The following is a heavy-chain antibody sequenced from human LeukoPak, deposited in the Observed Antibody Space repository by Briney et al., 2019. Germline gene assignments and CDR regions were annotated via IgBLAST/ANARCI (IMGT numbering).Heavy chain of an antibody. Sequence: GGSLRLSCAASGFTFSSYEVSWVRQAPGKGLEWLSYSNSNGETTHYADSVKGRFTISRDNAKNSLYMQMNSLRAEGTAVYYCARQLGYSYGYAFDYWGQGTLVTVSS. J-gene: IGHJ4*02. V-gene: IGHV3-48*03. CDR1: GFTFSSYE. D-gene: IGHD5-18*01. CDR3: ARQLGYSYGYAFDY. CDR2: SNSNGETT.